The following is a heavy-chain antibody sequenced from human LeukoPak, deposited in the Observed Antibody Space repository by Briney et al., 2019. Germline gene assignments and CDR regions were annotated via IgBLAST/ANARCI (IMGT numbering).Heavy chain of an antibody. CDR3: ARQRENYYDSSGYYGYFDY. CDR2: IYYSGST. V-gene: IGHV4-39*01. Sequence: PSETLCLTCTASGGSISSSSYYWGWIRQPPGKGLEWIGSIYYSGSTYYNPSLKSRVTISVDTSKNQFSLKLSSVTAADTAVYYCARQRENYYDSSGYYGYFDYWGQGTLVTVSS. CDR1: GGSISSSSYY. D-gene: IGHD3-22*01. J-gene: IGHJ4*02.